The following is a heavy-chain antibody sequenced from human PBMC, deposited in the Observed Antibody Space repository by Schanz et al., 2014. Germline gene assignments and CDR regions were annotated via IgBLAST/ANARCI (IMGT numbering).Heavy chain of an antibody. CDR1: GFTFTNYA. CDR3: AKTPREYCNYDNCPNWFDS. D-gene: IGHD2-15*01. Sequence: DVQLLESGGGLVQPGGSLRLSCAASGFTFTNYAMSWVRQAPGKGLEWVSSFNDGGVNKYYADSVKGRFTISSDNSKSTLYLQMNSLRAEDTAVYYCAKTPREYCNYDNCPNWFDSWGQGTLVTASS. CDR2: FNDGGVNK. V-gene: IGHV3-23*01. J-gene: IGHJ5*01.